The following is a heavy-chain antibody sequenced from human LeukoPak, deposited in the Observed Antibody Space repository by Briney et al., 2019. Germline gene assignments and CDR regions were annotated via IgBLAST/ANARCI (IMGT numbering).Heavy chain of an antibody. CDR1: GFTFSSYE. D-gene: IGHD4-17*01. V-gene: IGHV3-48*03. Sequence: GGSLRLSCAASGFTFSSYEMNWVRQAPGKGLEWVSYISSSGSTIYYADSVKGRFTISRDNAKNSLYLQMNSLRAEDTAVYYCARAMTTVTTAYWGQGTLVTVSS. CDR2: ISSSGSTI. J-gene: IGHJ4*02. CDR3: ARAMTTVTTAY.